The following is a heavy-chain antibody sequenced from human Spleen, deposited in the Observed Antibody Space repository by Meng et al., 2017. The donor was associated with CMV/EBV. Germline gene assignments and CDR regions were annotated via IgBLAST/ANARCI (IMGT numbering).Heavy chain of an antibody. Sequence: GESLKISCAVSGVSSSAYAMSWVRQAPGKGLEWVSAISGSGGSTYYADSVKGRFTISRDNSKNTLYLQMNSLRAEDTAVYYCAKAGHDYISYYYYGMDVWGQGTTVTVSS. CDR1: GVSSSAYA. V-gene: IGHV3-23*01. CDR2: ISGSGGST. D-gene: IGHD4-11*01. J-gene: IGHJ6*02. CDR3: AKAGHDYISYYYYGMDV.